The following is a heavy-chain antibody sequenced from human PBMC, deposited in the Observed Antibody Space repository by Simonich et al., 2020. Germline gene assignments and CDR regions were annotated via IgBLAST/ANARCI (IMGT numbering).Heavy chain of an antibody. V-gene: IGHV1-18*01. CDR1: GYTFTSYG. CDR2: FSAYNGNT. D-gene: IGHD2-15*01. CDR3: ARASRGTWWYYYFDY. J-gene: IGHJ4*02. Sequence: QVQLVQSGAEVKKPGASVKVSCKASGYTFTSYGISWVRQAPGQGLEWMGWFSAYNGNTNYAQKLQGRVTMTTDTATSTAYRELRSLRSDDTAVYYCARASRGTWWYYYFDYWGQGTLVTVSS.